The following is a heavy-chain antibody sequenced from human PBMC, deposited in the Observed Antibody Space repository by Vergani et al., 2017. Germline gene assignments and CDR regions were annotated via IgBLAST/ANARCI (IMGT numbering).Heavy chain of an antibody. Sequence: QVQVVQSGAEVKKSGASVKVSCKTSGYTFSNYYMHWVRQAPGQGLEWMGIINPSGGHTNYAQKFPGRVTMTRDTSTSTVYMELSSLRSEDTAIYYCARGEYGILTGYRYWGQGTLVTVSA. CDR3: ARGEYGILTGYRY. J-gene: IGHJ4*02. V-gene: IGHV1-46*03. D-gene: IGHD3-9*01. CDR1: GYTFSNYY. CDR2: INPSGGHT.